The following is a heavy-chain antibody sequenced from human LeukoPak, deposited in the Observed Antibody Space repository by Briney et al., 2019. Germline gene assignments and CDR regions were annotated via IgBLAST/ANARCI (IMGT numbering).Heavy chain of an antibody. CDR2: IKQDGSEK. V-gene: IGHV3-7*01. CDR3: ARVGWSGYYTGGFDY. D-gene: IGHD3-3*01. Sequence: GGSLRLSCAASGFTFSSYWMSWVRQAPGKGLEWVANIKQDGSEKYYVDSVKGRFTISRDNAKNSLYLQMNSLRAEDTAVYYCARVGWSGYYTGGFDYWGQGTLVTVSS. J-gene: IGHJ4*02. CDR1: GFTFSSYW.